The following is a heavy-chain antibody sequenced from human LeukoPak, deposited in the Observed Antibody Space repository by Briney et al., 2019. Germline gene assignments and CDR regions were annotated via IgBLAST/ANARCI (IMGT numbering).Heavy chain of an antibody. CDR2: IIPILGIA. J-gene: IGHJ4*02. CDR3: AGARYDILTGYYY. D-gene: IGHD3-9*01. V-gene: IGHV1-69*04. CDR1: GGTFSSYA. Sequence: SVKVSCKASGGTFSSYAISWVRQAPGQGLEWMGRIIPILGIANYAQKFQGRVTITADKSTSTAYMELSSLRSEDTAVYYCAGARYDILTGYYYWGQGTLVTVSS.